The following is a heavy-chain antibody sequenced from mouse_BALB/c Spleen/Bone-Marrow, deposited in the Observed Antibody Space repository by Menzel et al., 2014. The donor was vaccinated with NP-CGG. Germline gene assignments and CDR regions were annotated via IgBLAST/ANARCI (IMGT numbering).Heavy chain of an antibody. J-gene: IGHJ3*01. V-gene: IGHV2-9*02. Sequence: VKLMESGPGLVAPSQSLSITCTVSGFSLTSYGVHWVRPPPGKGLEWLGVIWAGGSTNYNSALMSRLSISKDNSKSXVFLKMNSLQTDDTAMYYCAREGGYYYGSRVAWFAYWGQGTLVTVSA. D-gene: IGHD1-1*01. CDR1: GFSLTSYG. CDR3: AREGGYYYGSRVAWFAY. CDR2: IWAGGST.